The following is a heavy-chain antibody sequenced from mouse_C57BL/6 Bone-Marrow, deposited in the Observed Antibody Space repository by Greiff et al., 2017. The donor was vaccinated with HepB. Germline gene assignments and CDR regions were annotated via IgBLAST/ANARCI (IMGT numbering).Heavy chain of an antibody. Sequence: QVQLQQSGAELVRPGASVTLSCKASGYTFTDYEMHWVKQTPVHGLEWIGAIDPETGGTAYNQKFKGKAILTADKSSSTAYMELRSLTSEDSAVYYCTIYYYGSSYLYYFDDWGQGTTLTVSS. V-gene: IGHV1-15*01. D-gene: IGHD1-1*01. J-gene: IGHJ2*01. CDR3: TIYYYGSSYLYYFDD. CDR2: IDPETGGT. CDR1: GYTFTDYE.